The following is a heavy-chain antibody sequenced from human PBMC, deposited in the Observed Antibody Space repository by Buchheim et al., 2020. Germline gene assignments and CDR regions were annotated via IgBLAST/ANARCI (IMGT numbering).Heavy chain of an antibody. J-gene: IGHJ4*02. V-gene: IGHV4-59*06. CDR1: GFTFSSYA. Sequence: VQLLESGGGLVQPGGSLRLSCAASGFTFSSYAMSWVRRAPGKGLEWIGYIYYSGSTYYNSSLKSRVTISVDTSKNQFSLKLSSVTAADTAVYYCATYGDYSYFDYWGQGTL. CDR3: ATYGDYSYFDY. D-gene: IGHD4-17*01. CDR2: IYYSGST.